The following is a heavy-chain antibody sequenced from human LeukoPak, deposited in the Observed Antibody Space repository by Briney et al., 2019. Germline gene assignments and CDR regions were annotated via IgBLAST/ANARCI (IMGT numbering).Heavy chain of an antibody. D-gene: IGHD3-3*01. Sequence: PSETLSLTCTVSGGSISSGSYYWSWIRQPAGKGLEWIGRIYTSGSTDYNPSLKSRVTISVNTSKNQFSLKLSSVTAADTAVYYCARVLGVVFDWGQGTLVTVSS. V-gene: IGHV4-61*02. CDR3: ARVLGVVFD. J-gene: IGHJ4*02. CDR2: IYTSGST. CDR1: GGSISSGSYY.